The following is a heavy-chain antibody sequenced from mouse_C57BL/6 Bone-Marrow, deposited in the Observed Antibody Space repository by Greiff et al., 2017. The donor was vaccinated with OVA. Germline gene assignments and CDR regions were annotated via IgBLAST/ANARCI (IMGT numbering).Heavy chain of an antibody. CDR1: GFNFKNTY. CDR3: AELGENYFDY. J-gene: IGHJ2*01. V-gene: IGHV14-3*01. Sequence: EVQLQQSVAELVRPGASVKLSCTASGFNFKNTYMHWVKQRPEQGLEWIGRIDPANGNTKYAPKFQGKATITADTSSNTDYLQLSSLTSEDTAIYYCAELGENYFDYWGQGTTLTVSS. CDR2: IDPANGNT. D-gene: IGHD4-1*01.